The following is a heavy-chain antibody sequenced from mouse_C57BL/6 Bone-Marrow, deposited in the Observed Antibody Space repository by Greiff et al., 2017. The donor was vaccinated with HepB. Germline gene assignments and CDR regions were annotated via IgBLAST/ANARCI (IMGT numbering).Heavy chain of an antibody. D-gene: IGHD1-1*01. CDR1: GYTFTSYG. CDR3: ARWGPYYYGSSCDYFDY. Sequence: VQLQQSGAELARPGASVKLSCKASGYTFTSYGISWVKQRTGKGLEWIGEIYPRSGNTYYNEKLKVKATLTADKTSSTAYMELRSLTSEDSAVYFCARWGPYYYGSSCDYFDYWGQGTTLTVSS. V-gene: IGHV1-81*01. CDR2: IYPRSGNT. J-gene: IGHJ2*01.